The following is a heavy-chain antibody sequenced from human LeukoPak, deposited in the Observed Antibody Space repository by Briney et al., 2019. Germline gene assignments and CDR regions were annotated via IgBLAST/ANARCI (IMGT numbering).Heavy chain of an antibody. D-gene: IGHD3-10*01. J-gene: IGHJ3*02. CDR1: GFPFRNYA. V-gene: IGHV3-23*01. CDR2: IRGGGVSK. CDR3: AKDRRARLPHFGSGTYSAFDI. Sequence: GGPLRLPCAASGFPFRNYAISGATQAPGRGREGVSAIRGGGVSKFYADPVKGRFSISRDNSQSTLELQMNSLRAEDTAVYFCAKDRRARLPHFGSGTYSAFDIWGQGTLVPVSS.